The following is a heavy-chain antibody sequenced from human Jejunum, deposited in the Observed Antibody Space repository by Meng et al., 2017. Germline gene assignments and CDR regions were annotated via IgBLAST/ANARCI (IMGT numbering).Heavy chain of an antibody. CDR3: ARLGGAALIDY. CDR2: ISANNGYT. J-gene: IGHJ4*02. CDR1: GYTFISYV. V-gene: IGHV1-18*01. D-gene: IGHD3-16*01. Sequence: QVQLVQSAAEVKKPGASAKVSRRASGYTFISYVITWVPQAPGQGLEWMGWISANNGYTNLAQKFQGRVTMTTDTSTSTAYMDLRSLRSDDTAVYYCARLGGAALIDYWGQGTLVTVSS.